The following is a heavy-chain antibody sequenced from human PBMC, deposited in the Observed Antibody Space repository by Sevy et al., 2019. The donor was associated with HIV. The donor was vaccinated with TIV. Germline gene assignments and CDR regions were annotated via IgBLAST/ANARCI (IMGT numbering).Heavy chain of an antibody. CDR2: IKTKTDGGTT. J-gene: IGHJ4*02. D-gene: IGHD2-2*01. CDR1: EFTFNNAW. Sequence: GWSLRLSCAVSEFTFNNAWISWVRQAPGKGLEWVGRIKTKTDGGTTDYAAPLKGRFAISRDDSKNTLYLQMNSLKIEDTAVYYCATETYCSSTTCPGSFDYWGQGTLVTVSS. V-gene: IGHV3-15*01. CDR3: ATETYCSSTTCPGSFDY.